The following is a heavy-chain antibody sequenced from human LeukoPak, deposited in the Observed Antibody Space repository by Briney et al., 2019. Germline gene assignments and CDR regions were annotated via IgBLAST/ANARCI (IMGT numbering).Heavy chain of an antibody. CDR3: AREWHTGLIAY. Sequence: PGGSLRLSCAASGFTFSSYAMHWVCQAPGKGLECVAVTSNDGSNKSYADSVKGRFTISRDNSKNTLYLQMNSLRAEDTAVYYCAREWHTGLIAYWGQGTLVSASS. CDR1: GFTFSSYA. D-gene: IGHD3-16*02. J-gene: IGHJ4*02. CDR2: TSNDGSNK. V-gene: IGHV3-30*04.